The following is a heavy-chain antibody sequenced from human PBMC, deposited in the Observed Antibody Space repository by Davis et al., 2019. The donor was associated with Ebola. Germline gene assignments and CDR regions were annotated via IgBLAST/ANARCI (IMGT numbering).Heavy chain of an antibody. CDR3: ARDLKEYYYGMDV. CDR1: GGSISSYY. Sequence: MPSETLSLTCTVSGGSISSYYWSWIRQPPGKGLEWIGYIYYSGSTNYNPSLKSRVTISVDTSKNQFSLKLSSVTAADTVVYYCARDLKEYYYGMDVWGKGTTVTVSS. CDR2: IYYSGST. V-gene: IGHV4-59*12. J-gene: IGHJ6*04.